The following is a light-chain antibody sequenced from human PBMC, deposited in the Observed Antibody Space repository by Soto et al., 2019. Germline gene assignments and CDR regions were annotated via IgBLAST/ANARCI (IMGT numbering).Light chain of an antibody. CDR2: KAS. CDR3: QQYNSYRT. CDR1: QSISSW. V-gene: IGKV1-5*03. Sequence: DIQMTQSPSTLSASVGDRFTITCRASQSISSWLAWYQQKPGKAPKLVIYKASSLESGVPSRFSGSGSGTEFTLTISSLQPDDFATYYRQQYNSYRTFGQGTKVDI. J-gene: IGKJ1*01.